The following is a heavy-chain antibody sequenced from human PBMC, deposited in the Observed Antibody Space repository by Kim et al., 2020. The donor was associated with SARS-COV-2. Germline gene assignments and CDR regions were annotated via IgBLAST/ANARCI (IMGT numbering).Heavy chain of an antibody. CDR2: ISGSGGST. V-gene: IGHV3-23*01. CDR1: GFTFSSYA. Sequence: GGSLRLSCAASGFTFSSYAMSWVRQAPGKGLEWVSAISGSGGSTYYADSVKGRFTISRDNSKNTLYLKMNSLRAEDTAVYYCARHYDILTGYYNYWGQGTLVTVSA. D-gene: IGHD3-9*01. J-gene: IGHJ4*02. CDR3: ARHYDILTGYYNY.